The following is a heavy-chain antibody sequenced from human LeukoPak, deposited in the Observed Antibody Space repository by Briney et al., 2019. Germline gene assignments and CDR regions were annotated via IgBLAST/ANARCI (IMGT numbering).Heavy chain of an antibody. J-gene: IGHJ4*02. Sequence: WASVKVSCKASGYTFTGYYMHWVRQAPGQGLEWMGWINPNSGGTNYAQKFQGWVTMTRDTSISTAYMELSRLRSDDTAVYYCARGTTKVVPAALGFWGQGTLVTVSS. D-gene: IGHD2-2*01. CDR1: GYTFTGYY. CDR3: ARGTTKVVPAALGF. CDR2: INPNSGGT. V-gene: IGHV1-2*04.